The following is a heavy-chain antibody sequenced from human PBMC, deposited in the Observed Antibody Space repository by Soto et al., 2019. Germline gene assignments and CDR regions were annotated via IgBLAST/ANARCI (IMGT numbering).Heavy chain of an antibody. CDR1: GFTFSSYA. Sequence: GGSLRLSCAASGFTFSSYAMSWVRQAPGKGLEWVSAISGSGGSTYYADSVEGRFTISRDNSKNTLYLQMNSLRAEDTAVYYCAKDNDILTGYYAFDIWGQGTMVTVSS. CDR2: ISGSGGST. V-gene: IGHV3-23*01. CDR3: AKDNDILTGYYAFDI. J-gene: IGHJ3*02. D-gene: IGHD3-9*01.